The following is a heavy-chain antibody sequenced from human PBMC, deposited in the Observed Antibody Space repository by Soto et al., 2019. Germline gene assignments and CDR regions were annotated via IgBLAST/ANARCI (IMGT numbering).Heavy chain of an antibody. J-gene: IGHJ4*02. CDR2: IYYSGST. CDR3: AIARIPQADLVLEFDY. V-gene: IGHV4-39*01. CDR1: GGSISSSSYY. Sequence: QLQLQESGPGLVKPSETLSLTCTVSGGSISSSSYYWGWIRQPPGKGLEWIGSIYYSGSTYYNPSLKSRVTISVDTSKNQFSLKLSSVTAADTAVYYCAIARIPQADLVLEFDYWGQGTLVTVSS. D-gene: IGHD2-15*01.